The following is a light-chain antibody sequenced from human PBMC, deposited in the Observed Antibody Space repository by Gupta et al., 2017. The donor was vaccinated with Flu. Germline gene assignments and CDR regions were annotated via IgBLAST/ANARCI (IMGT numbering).Light chain of an antibody. Sequence: DIVMTQSPDSLAVSLGERATINCKSSQSVLYSSNNKNYLAWYQQKPGQPPKLLIYWASTRESGVPDRFSGSGSGXDFTLTXSSLQAEDVAVYYWQQDYSTPTFGXGTKLEIK. J-gene: IGKJ2*01. CDR3: QQDYSTPT. CDR1: QSVLYSSNNKNY. V-gene: IGKV4-1*01. CDR2: WAS.